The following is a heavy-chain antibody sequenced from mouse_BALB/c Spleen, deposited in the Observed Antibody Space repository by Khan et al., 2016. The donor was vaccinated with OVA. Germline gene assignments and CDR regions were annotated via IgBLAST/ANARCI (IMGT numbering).Heavy chain of an antibody. V-gene: IGHV3-2*02. J-gene: IGHJ3*01. CDR1: GYSITSDYA. CDR2: ISYSGRT. D-gene: IGHD3-3*01. CDR3: ARGRAY. Sequence: EVQLQESGPGLVKPSQSLSLTCTVTGYSITSDYAWNWIRQFPGNKLEWMGYISYSGRTSYTPSHKSRISITRDTSKNQFFLQLNSVTTEDTATYYCARGRAYWGQGTLVTVSA.